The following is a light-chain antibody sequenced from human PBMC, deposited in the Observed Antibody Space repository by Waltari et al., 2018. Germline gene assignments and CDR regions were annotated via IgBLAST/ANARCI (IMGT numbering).Light chain of an antibody. V-gene: IGKV3-20*01. J-gene: IGKJ1*01. CDR3: QHYVRLPVT. CDR1: QSVGRS. CDR2: GAS. Sequence: ETVLTQSPGTLSLSPGERATLSCWASQSVGRSLAWYQQKRGQAPRLLIYGASTRATGIPDRFSGSGSGTDFSLTISRLEPEDFAVYYCQHYVRLPVTFGQGTKVEIK.